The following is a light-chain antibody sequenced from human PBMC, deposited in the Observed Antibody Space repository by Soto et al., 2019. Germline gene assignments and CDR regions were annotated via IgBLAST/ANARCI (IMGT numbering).Light chain of an antibody. CDR3: LQVNSSPRT. Sequence: IQMTQSPSSLSASIGDRVTITCRASQGIGVRLAWFQQKPGKAPQYLIQSASTLQSGVPSRFSGSGSGTEFILTINSLQPEDVAIYYCLQVNSSPRTFGQATKVDIK. J-gene: IGKJ1*01. CDR1: QGIGVR. V-gene: IGKV1-12*01. CDR2: SAS.